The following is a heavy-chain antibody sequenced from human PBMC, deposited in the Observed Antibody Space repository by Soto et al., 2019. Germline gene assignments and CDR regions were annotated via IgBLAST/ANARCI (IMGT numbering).Heavy chain of an antibody. CDR3: ARTGPGSGRYFPLDV. CDR2: IYDSGRT. V-gene: IGHV4-31*03. J-gene: IGHJ6*02. D-gene: IGHD3-10*01. CDR1: GGSIDSGGYY. Sequence: QVQLQESAPGLVKASQTLSLTCTVSGGSIDSGGYYWSWIRQHPGKGLEWIGYIYDSGRTYYNPSLRSRITILADPSKKHFSLKLSSVTAADTAEYFCARTGPGSGRYFPLDVWGQGTTVTVSS.